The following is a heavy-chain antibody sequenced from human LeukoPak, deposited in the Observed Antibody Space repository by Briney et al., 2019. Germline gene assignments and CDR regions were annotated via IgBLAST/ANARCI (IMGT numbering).Heavy chain of an antibody. CDR2: INPKSGGT. CDR1: GGTFSSYA. J-gene: IGHJ3*02. CDR3: ARNLWFGESSDAFDM. D-gene: IGHD3-10*01. V-gene: IGHV1-2*02. Sequence: APVKVSGKASGGTFSSYAISWVRQAPGQGLEWMGWINPKSGGTNYAQKFQGRVTMTRDTSISTAYMDMSSLRSDDTAVYYCARNLWFGESSDAFDMWGQGTMVTVSS.